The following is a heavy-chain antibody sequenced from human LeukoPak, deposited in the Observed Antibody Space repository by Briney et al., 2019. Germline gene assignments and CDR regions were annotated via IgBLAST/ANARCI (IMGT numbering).Heavy chain of an antibody. CDR3: ARRALRYCSSTSCPAQYYGVDV. CDR2: ISSSGSTI. D-gene: IGHD2-2*01. J-gene: IGHJ6*04. CDR1: GFTFSSYE. V-gene: IGHV3-48*03. Sequence: GGSLRLSCAASGFTFSSYEMNWFRQAPGKGLEWVSYISSSGSTIYYADSVKGRFTISRDNAKNSLYLQTNSLRAEDTAVYYCARRALRYCSSTSCPAQYYGVDVWGKGTTVTVSS.